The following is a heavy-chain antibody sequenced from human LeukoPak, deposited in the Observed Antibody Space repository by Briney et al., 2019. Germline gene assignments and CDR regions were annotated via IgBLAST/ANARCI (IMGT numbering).Heavy chain of an antibody. CDR2: IDSDGTTT. CDR3: ARDLILADNGGSSAHDY. J-gene: IGHJ4*02. V-gene: IGHV3-74*01. CDR1: GFTFSNYW. D-gene: IGHD2-15*01. Sequence: GGSLRLSCAASGFTFSNYWIHWVRQVPGKGLVWVSRIDSDGTTTRYADSVKGRFTISRDNAKNSLFLQMNSLRAEDTAVYYCARDLILADNGGSSAHDYWGQGTLVTVSS.